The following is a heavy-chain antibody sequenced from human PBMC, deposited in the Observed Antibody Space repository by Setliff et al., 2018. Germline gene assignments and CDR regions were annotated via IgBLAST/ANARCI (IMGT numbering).Heavy chain of an antibody. V-gene: IGHV5-51*01. Sequence: GESLKISCKGSGYSFTSYWIGWVRQMPGKGLEWMGIIYPGDSDTRYSPSFQGQVTISADKSISTASLQWSSLKASDTAMYYCARHHPPGIAVAGTLDYWGQGTLVTVSS. CDR3: ARHHPPGIAVAGTLDY. J-gene: IGHJ4*02. CDR2: IYPGDSDT. D-gene: IGHD6-19*01. CDR1: GYSFTSYW.